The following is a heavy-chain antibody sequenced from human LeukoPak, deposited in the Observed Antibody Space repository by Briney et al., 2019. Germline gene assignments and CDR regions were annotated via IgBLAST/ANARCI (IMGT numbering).Heavy chain of an antibody. Sequence: PGGSLRLSCAASGFTFSSYAIHWVRQPPGKGLEWVAIISKHGTNKYTADSVGGRFTMSRDNSENTVYLRMNNLTPEDSAVYYCAREEQISMIAVLIEGYGMDVWGQGTTVTVSS. D-gene: IGHD3-22*01. CDR3: AREEQISMIAVLIEGYGMDV. V-gene: IGHV3-30*04. J-gene: IGHJ6*02. CDR1: GFTFSSYA. CDR2: ISKHGTNK.